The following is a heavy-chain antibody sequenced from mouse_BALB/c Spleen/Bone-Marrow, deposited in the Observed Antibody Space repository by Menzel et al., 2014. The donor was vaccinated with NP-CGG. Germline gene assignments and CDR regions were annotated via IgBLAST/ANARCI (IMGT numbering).Heavy chain of an antibody. CDR1: GYTFISYW. CDR2: INPITGYT. J-gene: IGHJ4*01. D-gene: IGHD2-4*01. CDR3: ARNYDYDGGYYAMDY. V-gene: IGHV1-7*01. Sequence: VKLVESGAELAKPGASVKMSCKSSGYTFISYWMHWVKQRPGQGLEWIGYINPITGYTEYGQKFKDKATLTADKSSSTAYIQLTILTSEDSAVYYCARNYDYDGGYYAMDYWGQGTSVTVSS.